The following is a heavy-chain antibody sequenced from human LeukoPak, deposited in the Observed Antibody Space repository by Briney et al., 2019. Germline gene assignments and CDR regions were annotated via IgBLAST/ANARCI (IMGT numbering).Heavy chain of an antibody. D-gene: IGHD3-9*01. CDR1: GGSINNGGYY. V-gene: IGHV3-7*01. CDR2: IKQDGSEK. Sequence: PSETLSLTCTVSGGSINNGGYYWSWIRQAPGKGLEWVANIKQDGSEKYYVDSVKGRFTISRDNAKNSLYLQMNSLRAEDTAVYYCARQDYHTLDYWGQGTLVTVSS. CDR3: ARQDYHTLDY. J-gene: IGHJ4*02.